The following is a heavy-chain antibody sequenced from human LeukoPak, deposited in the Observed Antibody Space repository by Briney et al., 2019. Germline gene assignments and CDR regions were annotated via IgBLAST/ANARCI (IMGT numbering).Heavy chain of an antibody. CDR2: INHSGST. CDR1: GGSFSGYY. CDR3: ARHRLNSSGYYYTAFDI. J-gene: IGHJ3*02. V-gene: IGHV4-34*01. Sequence: PSETLSLTCAVYGGSFSGYYWSWIRQPPGKGLEWIGEINHSGSTNYNPSLKSRVTISVDTSKNQFSPKLSSVTAADTAVYYCARHRLNSSGYYYTAFDIWGQGTMVTVSS. D-gene: IGHD3-22*01.